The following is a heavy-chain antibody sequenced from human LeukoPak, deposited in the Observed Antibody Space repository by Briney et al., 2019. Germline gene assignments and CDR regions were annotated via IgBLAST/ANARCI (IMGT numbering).Heavy chain of an antibody. CDR1: GFTFTTNW. J-gene: IGHJ6*02. CDR2: INHEGTEK. Sequence: GGSLRLSCEASSGFTFTTNWMAWVRQAPGKGLEWVATINHEGTEKNYVDSVRGRFTVSRDNAKDSLSLQMNSLRAEDTAAYYCGRYLYAYGLDVWGLGTTVTVSS. CDR3: GRYLYAYGLDV. D-gene: IGHD2/OR15-2a*01. V-gene: IGHV3-7*01.